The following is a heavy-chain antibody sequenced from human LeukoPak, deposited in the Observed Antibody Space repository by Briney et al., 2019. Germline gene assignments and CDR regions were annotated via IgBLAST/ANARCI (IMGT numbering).Heavy chain of an antibody. V-gene: IGHV1-3*01. Sequence: GASVKVSCKASGYTFTSYAMHWVRQAPGQRLEWMGWINAGNGNTKYSQKFQGRISITRDTSASTVYMEVSSLRSEDTAVYYCARQGGGPGELIPDYGSSWYWGDPWGQGTLVTVSS. D-gene: IGHD6-13*01. CDR3: ARQGGGPGELIPDYGSSWYWGDP. CDR1: GYTFTSYA. CDR2: INAGNGNT. J-gene: IGHJ5*02.